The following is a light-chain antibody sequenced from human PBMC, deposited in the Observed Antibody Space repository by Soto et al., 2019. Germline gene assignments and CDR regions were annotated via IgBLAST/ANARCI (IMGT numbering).Light chain of an antibody. V-gene: IGKV1-39*01. CDR1: QNIATF. CDR3: QQSYITPIT. Sequence: IQITQSPSSLSASVGDRVTVTCRARQNIATFLHWYQQKPGKAPRVLIYAASSLQSGVPSRFSGSGYGTDFTLTITGLRPDDFAIYYCQQSYITPITFGQGTRLEIK. J-gene: IGKJ5*01. CDR2: AAS.